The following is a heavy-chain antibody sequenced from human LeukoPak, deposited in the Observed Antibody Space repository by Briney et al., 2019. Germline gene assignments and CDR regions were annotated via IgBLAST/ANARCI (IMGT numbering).Heavy chain of an antibody. V-gene: IGHV1-69*06. D-gene: IGHD5-18*01. CDR3: ARVRDTAMEKSYYVDYYYYMDV. CDR1: GGTFSSYA. J-gene: IGHJ6*03. CDR2: IIPIFGTA. Sequence: GASVKVSCKASGGTFSSYAISWVRQAPGQGLEWMGGIIPIFGTANYAQKFQGRVTITADKSTSTAYMELSSLRSEDTAVYYCARVRDTAMEKSYYVDYYYYMDVWGKGTTVTVSS.